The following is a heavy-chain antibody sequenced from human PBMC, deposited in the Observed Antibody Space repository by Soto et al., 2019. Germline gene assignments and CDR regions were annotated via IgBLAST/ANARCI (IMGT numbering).Heavy chain of an antibody. CDR3: ARSYYGSGSYYPPDY. D-gene: IGHD3-10*01. J-gene: IGHJ4*02. CDR1: GYTFTSYA. Sequence: QVPLVQSGAEVKKPGASVKVSCKASGYTFTSYAMHWVRQAPGQRLEWMGWINAGNGNTKYSQKFQGRVTITRDTSASTAYMELSSLRSEDTAVYYCARSYYGSGSYYPPDYWGQGTLVTVSS. CDR2: INAGNGNT. V-gene: IGHV1-3*01.